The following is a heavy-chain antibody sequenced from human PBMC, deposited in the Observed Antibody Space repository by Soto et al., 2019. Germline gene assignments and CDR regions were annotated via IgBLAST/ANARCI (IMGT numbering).Heavy chain of an antibody. CDR2: ISYDGSNK. CDR3: ATFGGSGYSEPYYYYGMDV. CDR1: GFTFSSYG. J-gene: IGHJ6*02. V-gene: IGHV3-30*03. Sequence: HPGGSLRLSCAASGFTFSSYGMHRVRQAPGKGLEWVAVISYDGSNKYYADSVKGRFTISRDNSKNTLYLQMNSLRAEDTAVYYCATFGGSGYSEPYYYYGMDVWGQGTTVTVSS. D-gene: IGHD3-3*01.